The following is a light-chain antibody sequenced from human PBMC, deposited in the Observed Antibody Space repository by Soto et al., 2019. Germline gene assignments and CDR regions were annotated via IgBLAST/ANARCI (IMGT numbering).Light chain of an antibody. CDR2: FGS. J-gene: IGKJ4*01. V-gene: IGKV2-28*01. CDR1: QSLLHSSGHNC. Sequence: DLVMTQSPLSLPVTPGEQASISCRSSQSLLHSSGHNCLDWYLQMPGQSPQLLIYFGSNRASGDPDRVSGSGSGTDFTLKISRVEAEDVGLYYCMQSLQTPLTFGVGTKVEIK. CDR3: MQSLQTPLT.